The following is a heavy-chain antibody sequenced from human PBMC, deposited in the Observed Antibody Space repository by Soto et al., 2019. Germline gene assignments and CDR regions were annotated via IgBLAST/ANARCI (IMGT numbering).Heavy chain of an antibody. CDR3: ARESNGFWREYYYYYGMDV. CDR1: GYTFTGYY. Sequence: GASVKVSCKASGYTFTGYYMHWVRQAPGQGLEWMGWINPNSGGTNYAQKFQGWVTMTRDTSISTAYMELSRLRSDDTAVYYCARESNGFWREYYYYYGMDVWGQGTTVTVSS. D-gene: IGHD3-3*01. V-gene: IGHV1-2*04. J-gene: IGHJ6*02. CDR2: INPNSGGT.